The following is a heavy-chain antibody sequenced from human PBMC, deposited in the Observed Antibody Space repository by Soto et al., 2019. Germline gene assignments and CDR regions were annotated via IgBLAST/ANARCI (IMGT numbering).Heavy chain of an antibody. Sequence: QVQLQESGPGLVKPSQTLSLTCTVSGGSISSGDYYWSWIRQPPGKGLEWIGYIYYSGSTYYNPSLQSRVXXSXDXXKNQFSLKLSSVTAADTAVYYCARAVDGDPAGMDVWGQGTTVTVSS. V-gene: IGHV4-30-4*01. CDR2: IYYSGST. D-gene: IGHD2-21*02. CDR3: ARAVDGDPAGMDV. CDR1: GGSISSGDYY. J-gene: IGHJ6*02.